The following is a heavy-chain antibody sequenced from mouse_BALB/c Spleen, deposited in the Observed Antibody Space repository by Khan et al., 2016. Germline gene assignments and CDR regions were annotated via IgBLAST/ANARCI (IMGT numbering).Heavy chain of an antibody. CDR1: GFTFSSYA. D-gene: IGHD1-1*01. Sequence: EVELVESGGGLVKPGGSLKLSCSASGFTFSSYAMSWVRQTPEKRLEWVASITSGGSTYYPDSMTGRFTISRDSARNILYLEMSSLRSEDTAVYFCARRDYERFAYWGQGTLVTVSA. V-gene: IGHV5-6-5*01. CDR2: ITSGGST. J-gene: IGHJ3*01. CDR3: ARRDYERFAY.